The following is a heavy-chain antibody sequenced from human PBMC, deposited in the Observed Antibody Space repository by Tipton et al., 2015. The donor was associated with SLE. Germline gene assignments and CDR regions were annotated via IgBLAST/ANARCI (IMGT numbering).Heavy chain of an antibody. CDR2: IYYSGSA. Sequence: TLSLTCTVSGGSISSSSYYWDWIRQPPGKGLEWIGSIYYSGSAYYNPSLKSRVAISVDTSKNQFSLKLSSVTAADTAVYYCAVAARPPYYYYYMDVWGKGTTVTVSS. CDR1: GGSISSSSYY. J-gene: IGHJ6*03. D-gene: IGHD6-6*01. CDR3: AVAARPPYYYYYMDV. V-gene: IGHV4-39*07.